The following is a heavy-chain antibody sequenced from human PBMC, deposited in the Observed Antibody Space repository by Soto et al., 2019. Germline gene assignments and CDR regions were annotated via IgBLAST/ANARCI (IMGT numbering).Heavy chain of an antibody. Sequence: GESLKISCKGSGYSFTSYWIGWVRQMSGKGLEWMGIIYPGDSDTRYSPSFQGQVTISADKSISTAYLQWSSLKASDTAMYYCARVPRVVSLPAAFDIWGQGTMVTVSS. CDR3: ARVPRVVSLPAAFDI. V-gene: IGHV5-51*01. CDR1: GYSFTSYW. CDR2: IYPGDSDT. D-gene: IGHD2-15*01. J-gene: IGHJ3*02.